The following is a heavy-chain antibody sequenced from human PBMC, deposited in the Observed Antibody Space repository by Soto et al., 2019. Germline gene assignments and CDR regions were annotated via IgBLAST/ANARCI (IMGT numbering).Heavy chain of an antibody. CDR3: AKHLSGRDIFDN. CDR1: GFTFSTYA. CDR2: ISGRGGST. D-gene: IGHD1-26*01. V-gene: IGHV3-23*01. J-gene: IGHJ4*02. Sequence: EVHLLESGGGLVQPWGSLRLSCAASGFTFSTYAMSWVRQAPGKGPEWVSAISGRGGSTYYADSVKGRFTLSRDNSKDTLYPLLNSLRAEDTALYFCAKHLSGRDIFDNCGQGTQVTVSS.